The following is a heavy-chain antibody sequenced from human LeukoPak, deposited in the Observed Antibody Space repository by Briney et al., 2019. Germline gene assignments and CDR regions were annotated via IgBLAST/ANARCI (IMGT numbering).Heavy chain of an antibody. CDR3: ARGDDFSGDH. D-gene: IGHD1-1*01. J-gene: IGHJ4*02. CDR2: IHPEGNEK. V-gene: IGHV3-7*04. Sequence: PGGSLRLSCAASGFTFSSYSVSWVRQAPGRGLEWVANIHPEGNEKYHVESVKGRFTISRDNTKNLLFLQMNALRVEDTAVYYCARGDDFSGDHWGQGTLVTVSS. CDR1: GFTFSSYS.